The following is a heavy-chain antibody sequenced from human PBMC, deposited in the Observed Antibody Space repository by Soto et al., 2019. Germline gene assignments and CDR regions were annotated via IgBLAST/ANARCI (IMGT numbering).Heavy chain of an antibody. D-gene: IGHD3-10*01. CDR1: GGTFSSYA. V-gene: IGHV1-69*01. CDR3: ARDRNGSGSYYSVAFDI. J-gene: IGHJ3*02. CDR2: IIPIFGTA. Sequence: QVQLVQSGAEVKKPGSSVKVSCKASGGTFSSYAISWVRQAPGQGLEWMGGIIPIFGTANYAQKFQGRVTITADESTSTAYMELSRLRSEDTAVYYCARDRNGSGSYYSVAFDIWGQGTMVTVSS.